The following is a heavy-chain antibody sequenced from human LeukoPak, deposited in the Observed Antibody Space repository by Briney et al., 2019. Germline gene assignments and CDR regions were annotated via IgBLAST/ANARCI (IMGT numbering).Heavy chain of an antibody. V-gene: IGHV3-21*01. D-gene: IGHD3-22*01. CDR1: GFTFSSNG. CDR3: ARVADRDY. CDR2: ISSSSSYI. J-gene: IGHJ4*02. Sequence: PGGSLRLSCAASGFTFSSNGMSWVRQAPGKGLEWVSSISSSSSYIYYADSVKGRFTISRDNAKNSLYLQMNSLRAEDTAVYYCARVADRDYWGQGTLVTVSS.